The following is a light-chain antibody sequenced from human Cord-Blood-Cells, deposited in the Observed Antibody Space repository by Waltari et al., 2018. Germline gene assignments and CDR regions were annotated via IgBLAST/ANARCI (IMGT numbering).Light chain of an antibody. CDR1: QSVSSSY. CDR3: QQYGSSPPIT. V-gene: IGKV3D-20*01. Sequence: EIVLTQYHATLSLSSGERATLYRGASQSVSSSYLDWYKQKPGLAPRLLIYDASSRATVIPDRFSCNGSRTDFALAIRRLDPEDFAVYYCQQYGSSPPITFGQGTRLEIK. CDR2: DAS. J-gene: IGKJ5*01.